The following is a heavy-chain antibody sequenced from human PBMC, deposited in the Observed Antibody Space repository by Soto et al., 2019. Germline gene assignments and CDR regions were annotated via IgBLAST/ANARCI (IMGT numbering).Heavy chain of an antibody. CDR3: ARDKVAVADFDY. J-gene: IGHJ4*02. CDR2: ISSSSSYI. D-gene: IGHD6-19*01. V-gene: IGHV3-21*01. Sequence: EVQLVESGGGLVKPGGSLRLSCAASGFTFSSYSMNWVRQAPGKGLEWVSSISSSSSYIYYADSVKGRFTISRDNAKNSLCLQMNSLRAEDTAVYYCARDKVAVADFDYWGQGTLVTVSS. CDR1: GFTFSSYS.